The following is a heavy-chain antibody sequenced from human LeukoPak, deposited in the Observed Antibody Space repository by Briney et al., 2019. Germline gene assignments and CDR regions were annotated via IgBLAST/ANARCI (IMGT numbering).Heavy chain of an antibody. Sequence: GASVKVSYKASGYTFTGYYMHWVRQAPGQGLEWMGWINPNSGGTNYAQKFQGRVTMTRDTSISTAYMELSRLRSDDTAGYYCARDLKQWLVGDDAFDIWGQGTMVTVSS. V-gene: IGHV1-2*02. CDR1: GYTFTGYY. CDR2: INPNSGGT. CDR3: ARDLKQWLVGDDAFDI. D-gene: IGHD6-19*01. J-gene: IGHJ3*02.